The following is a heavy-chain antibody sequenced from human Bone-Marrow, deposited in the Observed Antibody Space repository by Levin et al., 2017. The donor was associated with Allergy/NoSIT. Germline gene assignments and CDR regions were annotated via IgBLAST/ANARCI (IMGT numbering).Heavy chain of an antibody. Sequence: SPTLSLTCTVSCDSITSRRSHWGWIRQPPGKGLEWIGTMYSGNAYYMPSLRSRVTISADTSNNQFSLRLTSVTAADTAVYYCARQSGDSLNLKYDPWGQGSLVTVSS. J-gene: IGHJ5*02. CDR1: CDSITSRRSH. CDR2: MYSGNA. V-gene: IGHV4-39*01. CDR3: ARQSGDSLNLKYDP. D-gene: IGHD5-12*01.